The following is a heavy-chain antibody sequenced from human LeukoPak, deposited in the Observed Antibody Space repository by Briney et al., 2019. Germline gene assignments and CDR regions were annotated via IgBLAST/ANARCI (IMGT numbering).Heavy chain of an antibody. CDR1: GYTFNGYY. CDR2: INPNSGGT. CDR3: ARGGFYGPDNY. J-gene: IGHJ4*02. V-gene: IGHV1-2*02. Sequence: GASVKVSCKASGYTFNGYYMHWVRQAPGQGLEWMGWINPNSGGTNHAQNFQGRVTMTRDTSISTAYMELSRLTSDDTAVYYCARGGFYGPDNYWGQGTLVTVSS. D-gene: IGHD2/OR15-2a*01.